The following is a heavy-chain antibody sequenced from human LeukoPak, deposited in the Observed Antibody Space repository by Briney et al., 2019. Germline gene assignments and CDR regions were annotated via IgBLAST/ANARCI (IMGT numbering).Heavy chain of an antibody. Sequence: PSETLSLTCVVSGASISRHYWSWIRQPPGKGLEWIGYISASGRTNYNPALKSRVTISGDTSNNQFSLRLTSVTAADTAVYYCARHRENSSESSHMGFDPWGLGTLVTVSS. J-gene: IGHJ5*02. CDR3: ARHRENSSESSHMGFDP. CDR1: GASISRHY. D-gene: IGHD3-22*01. CDR2: ISASGRT. V-gene: IGHV4-4*09.